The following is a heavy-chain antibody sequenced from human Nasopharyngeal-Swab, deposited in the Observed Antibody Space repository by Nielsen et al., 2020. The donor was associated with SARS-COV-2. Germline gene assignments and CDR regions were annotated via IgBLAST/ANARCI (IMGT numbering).Heavy chain of an antibody. D-gene: IGHD6-6*01. CDR3: ARASSSANYYYYGMDV. CDR2: IITMFGTA. Sequence: SVKVSCKASGFTFSHYFMHWVRQAPGQGLEWMGGIITMFGTANYAQKFQGRVTITADESTSKVYMELSSLRSEDTAVYYCARASSSANYYYYGMDVWGQGTTVTVSS. J-gene: IGHJ6*02. V-gene: IGHV1-69*13. CDR1: GFTFSHYF.